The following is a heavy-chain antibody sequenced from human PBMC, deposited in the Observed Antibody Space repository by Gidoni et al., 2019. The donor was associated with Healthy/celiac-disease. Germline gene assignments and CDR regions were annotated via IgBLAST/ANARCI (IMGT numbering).Heavy chain of an antibody. D-gene: IGHD6-13*01. J-gene: IGHJ6*02. CDR2: ISYDGSNK. V-gene: IGHV3-30*18. CDR1: GFTFSSYG. Sequence: QVQLAESGGGVVQPGRSLRLTCAASGFTFSSYGMPWVRQAPGKGLEWVAVISYDGSNKYFADSVKGRFTISRDNSKNTLYLQMNSLRAEDTAVYCCAKGSGSSSGYRGDYYYGMDVWGQGTTVTVSS. CDR3: AKGSGSSSGYRGDYYYGMDV.